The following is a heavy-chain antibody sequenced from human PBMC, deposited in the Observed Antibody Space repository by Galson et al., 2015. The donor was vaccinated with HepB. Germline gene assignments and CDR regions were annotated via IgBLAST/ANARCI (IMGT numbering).Heavy chain of an antibody. CDR1: GFTFSNYP. D-gene: IGHD6-19*01. V-gene: IGHV3-30*04. CDR2: ISYDGFNK. J-gene: IGHJ2*01. Sequence: SLRLSCAASGFTFSNYPMHWVRQAPGKGLEWVADISYDGFNKDYADSVKGRFTISRDNSKNTLYLQMNSLRAEDTAVHYCARARSGWKIGYFDLWGRGTLVTVSS. CDR3: ARARSGWKIGYFDL.